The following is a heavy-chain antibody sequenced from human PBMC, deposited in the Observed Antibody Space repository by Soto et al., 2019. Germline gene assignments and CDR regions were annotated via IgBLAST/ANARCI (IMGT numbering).Heavy chain of an antibody. CDR1: GYTFTGYY. CDR2: INPNSGGT. CDR3: ARAYYYGSGQYYCGMDV. V-gene: IGHV1-2*04. D-gene: IGHD3-10*01. J-gene: IGHJ6*02. Sequence: QVQLVQSGAEVKKPGASVKVSCKASGYTFTGYYMHWVRQAPGQGLEWMGWINPNSGGTNYAQKFQGWVTMTRDTSISTAYMELSRLRSDDTAVYYCARAYYYGSGQYYCGMDVWGQGTTVTVSS.